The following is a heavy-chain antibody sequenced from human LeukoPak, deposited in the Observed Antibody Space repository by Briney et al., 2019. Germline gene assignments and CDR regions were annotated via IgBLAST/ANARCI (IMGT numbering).Heavy chain of an antibody. J-gene: IGHJ4*02. CDR1: GYSVTSYW. Sequence: GESLKISCQASGYSVTSYWIGWVRQMPGKGPEWMGIIYPGDSDTRYNPSFQGQVTFSADKSISTAYLHWSSLKASDTAMYYCARRSRRDGGYFEYWGQGTLVTVSS. V-gene: IGHV5-51*01. CDR3: ARRSRRDGGYFEY. D-gene: IGHD2-15*01. CDR2: IYPGDSDT.